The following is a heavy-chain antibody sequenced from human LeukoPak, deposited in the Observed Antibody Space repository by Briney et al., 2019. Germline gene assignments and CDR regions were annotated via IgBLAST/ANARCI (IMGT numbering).Heavy chain of an antibody. V-gene: IGHV3-7*01. D-gene: IGHD6-13*01. Sequence: GGSLRLSCAASGFTVSSYWMSWVRQAPGKGLEWVANIKQDGSEKYYVDSVKGRFTISRDNAKNSLYLQMNSLRAEDTAVYYCARDTSVAAAGRVDYWGQGTLVTVSS. CDR3: ARDTSVAAAGRVDY. CDR1: GFTVSSYW. CDR2: IKQDGSEK. J-gene: IGHJ4*02.